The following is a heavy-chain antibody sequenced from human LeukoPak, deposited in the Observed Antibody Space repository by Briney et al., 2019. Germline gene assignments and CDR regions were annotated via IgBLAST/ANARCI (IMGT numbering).Heavy chain of an antibody. V-gene: IGHV3-30-3*01. CDR1: GFTFSSYA. CDR2: ISYDGSNK. D-gene: IGHD3-22*01. J-gene: IGHJ3*02. Sequence: GGSLRLSCAASGFTFSSYATHWVRQAPGKGLEWVAVISYDGSNKYYADSVKGRFTISRDNSKNTLYLQMNSLRAEDTAVYYCARPGGDSSGYYPEGAFDIWGQGTMVTVSS. CDR3: ARPGGDSSGYYPEGAFDI.